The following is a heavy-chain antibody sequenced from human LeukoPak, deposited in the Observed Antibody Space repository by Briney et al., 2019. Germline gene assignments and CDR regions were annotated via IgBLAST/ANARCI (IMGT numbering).Heavy chain of an antibody. J-gene: IGHJ6*02. CDR1: GFTFSSFA. CDR3: AKDRPYDILTGYENRYGMDV. V-gene: IGHV3-23*01. Sequence: GGSLRLSCAASGFTFSSFAMSWVRQAPGKGLEWVSAISGSGGSTYYADSVKGRFTISRDNSKNTLYLQMNSLRAEDTAVYYCAKDRPYDILTGYENRYGMDVWGQGTTVTVSS. CDR2: ISGSGGST. D-gene: IGHD3-9*01.